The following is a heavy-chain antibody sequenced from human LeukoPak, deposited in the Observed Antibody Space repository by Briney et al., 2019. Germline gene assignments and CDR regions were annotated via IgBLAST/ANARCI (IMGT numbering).Heavy chain of an antibody. J-gene: IGHJ6*04. CDR3: AGIPVFGVVLHQEPV. V-gene: IGHV1-69*10. CDR2: FIPILGTA. D-gene: IGHD3-3*01. CDR1: GGTFSDYA. Sequence: SVKVSCKASGGTFSDYALNWVRQAPGQGLEWMGVFIPILGTANSTQKFQDRVTITADISTNTVYMELSSLRSEDTAVYFCAGIPVFGVVLHQEPVWGKGTTVTISS.